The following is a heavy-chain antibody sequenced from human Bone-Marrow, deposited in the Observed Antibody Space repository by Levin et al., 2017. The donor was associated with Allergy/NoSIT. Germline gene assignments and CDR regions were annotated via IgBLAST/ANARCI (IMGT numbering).Heavy chain of an antibody. CDR3: AKDRLPYDDPPAEWFDP. V-gene: IGHV3-30*18. CDR1: GFAFSTFA. J-gene: IGHJ5*02. D-gene: IGHD4-17*01. CDR2: ISYDGKRN. Sequence: GGSLRLSCAASGFAFSTFAIHWVRQAPGKGLEWVAVISYDGKRNYFADSVKGRFILSRDNSNNTLYLQLNDLRPEDTAIYYCAKDRLPYDDPPAEWFDPWGQGTLVTVSS.